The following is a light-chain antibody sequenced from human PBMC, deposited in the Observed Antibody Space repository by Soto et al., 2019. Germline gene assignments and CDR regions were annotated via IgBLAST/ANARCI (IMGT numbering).Light chain of an antibody. V-gene: IGKV1-5*01. Sequence: QMTQSRSTLSASVGRRLTITCRASRSVDLWLAWYQQKKGKAPKILIYDASSLQSGVPSRFSGSGSGTEFNLTISSLQTDDFATYYCQQYNSYPWTFGQGTKVDIK. CDR2: DAS. J-gene: IGKJ1*01. CDR3: QQYNSYPWT. CDR1: RSVDLW.